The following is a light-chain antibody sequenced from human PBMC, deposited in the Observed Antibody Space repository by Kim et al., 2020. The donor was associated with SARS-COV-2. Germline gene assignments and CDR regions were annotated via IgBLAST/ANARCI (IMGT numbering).Light chain of an antibody. CDR1: QSVISNY. CDR2: ITS. V-gene: IGKV3-20*01. Sequence: SPVERSPLSGRASQSVISNYLAWYQQKTGQAPRLLIYITSTRASGIPDRFSGSGSGTDFTLTISKLEPEDFAVYFFQQYGSILSTFGQGTRLEI. CDR3: QQYGSILST. J-gene: IGKJ5*01.